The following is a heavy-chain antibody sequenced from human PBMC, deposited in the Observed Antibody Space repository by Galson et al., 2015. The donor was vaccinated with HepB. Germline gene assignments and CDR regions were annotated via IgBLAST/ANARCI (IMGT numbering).Heavy chain of an antibody. V-gene: IGHV3-49*03. Sequence: SLRLSCAASGFTFGDYAMSWFRQAPGKGLEWVGFIRSKAYGETTEYAASVKGRFTISRDDSKSIAYLQMNSLKTEDTAVYYCTRVPTQYRRGKGTYYMDVWGKGTTVTVSS. J-gene: IGHJ6*03. CDR1: GFTFGDYA. CDR3: TRVPTQYRRGKGTYYMDV. D-gene: IGHD3-10*01. CDR2: IRSKAYGETT.